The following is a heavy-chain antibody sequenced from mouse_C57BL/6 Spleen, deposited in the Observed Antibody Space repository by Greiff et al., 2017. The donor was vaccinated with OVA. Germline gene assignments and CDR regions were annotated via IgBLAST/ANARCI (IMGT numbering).Heavy chain of an antibody. CDR3: ASPIYDGYYFAY. J-gene: IGHJ3*01. CDR2: ISSGGSYT. CDR1: GFTFSSYG. V-gene: IGHV5-6*01. Sequence: EVKVVESGGDLVKPGGSLKLSCAASGFTFSSYGMSWVRQTPDKRLEWVATISSGGSYTYYPDSVKGRFTISRDNAKNTLYLQMSSLKSEDTAMYYCASPIYDGYYFAYWGQGTLVTVSA. D-gene: IGHD2-3*01.